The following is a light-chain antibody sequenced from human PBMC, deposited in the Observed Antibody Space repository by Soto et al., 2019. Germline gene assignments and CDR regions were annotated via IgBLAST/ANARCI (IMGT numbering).Light chain of an antibody. CDR3: QQLNSYPRT. V-gene: IGKV1-9*01. J-gene: IGKJ1*01. CDR2: AAS. CDR1: QGISSY. Sequence: DIQLTQSPSFLSAAVGDRVTITCRASQGISSYLAWYQQKPGKAPKLLIYAASTLQSGVPSGFSGSGSGTEFTLTISSLQPEDFATYYCQQLNSYPRTFGQGTTVEIK.